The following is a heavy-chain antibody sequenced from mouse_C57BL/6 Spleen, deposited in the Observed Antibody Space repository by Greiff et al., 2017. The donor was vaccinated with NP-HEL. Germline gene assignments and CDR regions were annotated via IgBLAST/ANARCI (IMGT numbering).Heavy chain of an antibody. CDR2: IYPGDGDT. D-gene: IGHD1-1*01. V-gene: IGHV1-80*01. Sequence: VQLQQSGAELVKPGASVKISCKASGYAFSSYWTNWVKQRPGKGLEWIGQIYPGDGDTTYNGKFKGKATLTADKSSSTAYMQLSSRTAEDSAVYFCARYHITTVVDYWGQGTTLTVSS. CDR3: ARYHITTVVDY. J-gene: IGHJ2*01. CDR1: GYAFSSYW.